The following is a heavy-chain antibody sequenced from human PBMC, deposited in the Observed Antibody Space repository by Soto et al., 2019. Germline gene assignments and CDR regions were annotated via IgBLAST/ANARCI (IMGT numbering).Heavy chain of an antibody. Sequence: EVQLVESGGGLVQPGGSLRLTCAASGFTLSGYWMHWVRQAPGKGLMWVSRINSDGSNTNYADSVKGRFTISRDNAKNTAYLQMNSLRAEDTAVYYCASVGYKWENLYGMDAWGQGTTVTVSS. CDR2: INSDGSNT. CDR1: GFTLSGYW. J-gene: IGHJ6*02. D-gene: IGHD1-26*01. V-gene: IGHV3-74*01. CDR3: ASVGYKWENLYGMDA.